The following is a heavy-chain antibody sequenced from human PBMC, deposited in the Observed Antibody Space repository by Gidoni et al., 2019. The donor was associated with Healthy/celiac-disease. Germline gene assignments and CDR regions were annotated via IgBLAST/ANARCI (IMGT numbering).Heavy chain of an antibody. V-gene: IGHV3-23*01. J-gene: IGHJ4*02. D-gene: IGHD6-13*01. CDR3: AKSVAAAGLYFDY. CDR1: GFTFSSYA. CDR2: IIGSGGST. Sequence: EVQLLESGGGLVQPGGSLRLSCAASGFTFSSYARRWVRQAPGKGLEWVAAIIGSGGSTYYADSLKGRFTISRDNSKNTLYLQMNSLRAEDTAVYYCAKSVAAAGLYFDYWGQGTLVTVSS.